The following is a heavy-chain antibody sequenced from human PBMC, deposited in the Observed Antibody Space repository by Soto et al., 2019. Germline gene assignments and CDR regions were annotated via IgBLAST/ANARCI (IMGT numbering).Heavy chain of an antibody. CDR3: ARGRPSITIFGVVIPQTYYYYGMDV. CDR1: GFTFSTYG. D-gene: IGHD3-3*01. V-gene: IGHV3-30*19. CDR2: ISYDGSNK. J-gene: IGHJ6*02. Sequence: HPGGSLRLSCAASGFTFSTYGMHWVRQAPGKGLEWVAVISYDGSNKYYADSVKGRFTISRDNSKNTLYLQMNSLRAEDTAVYYCARGRPSITIFGVVIPQTYYYYGMDVWGQGTTVTVSS.